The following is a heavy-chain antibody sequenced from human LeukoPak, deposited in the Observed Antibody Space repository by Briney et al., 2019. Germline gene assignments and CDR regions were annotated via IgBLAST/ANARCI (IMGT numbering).Heavy chain of an antibody. J-gene: IGHJ4*02. Sequence: SETLSLTCAVYGGSFSGYYWRWIRQPPGKGLEWIGEINHSGSTNYNPSLKSRVTISVDTSKNQFSLKLSSVTAADTAVYYCARGRPNYYGSGSYYKYYFDYWGQGTLVTVSS. D-gene: IGHD3-10*01. V-gene: IGHV4-34*01. CDR2: INHSGST. CDR1: GGSFSGYY. CDR3: ARGRPNYYGSGSYYKYYFDY.